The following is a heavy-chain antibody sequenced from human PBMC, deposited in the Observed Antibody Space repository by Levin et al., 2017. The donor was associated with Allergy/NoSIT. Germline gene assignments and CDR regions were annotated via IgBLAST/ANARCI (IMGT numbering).Heavy chain of an antibody. CDR3: ARYDSCSGSCSYFEY. V-gene: IGHV4-59*01. Sequence: SQTLSLPCSVSGGSISDYYWSWIRQSPGKGLEWIGYIYYRGTTNYNPSLKSRVTISLDTSPNQFSLKLTSLTAADTAVYYCARYDSCSGSCSYFEYWGQGTLVTVSS. CDR2: IYYRGTT. D-gene: IGHD3-3*01. CDR1: GGSISDYY. J-gene: IGHJ4*02.